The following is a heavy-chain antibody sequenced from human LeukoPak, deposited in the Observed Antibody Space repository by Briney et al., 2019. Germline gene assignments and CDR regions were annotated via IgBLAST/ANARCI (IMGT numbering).Heavy chain of an antibody. J-gene: IGHJ3*02. Sequence: SQTLSLTCTVSGGSISSGGYYWSWIRQPPGKGLEWIGYIYHSGSTYYNPSLKSRVTISVDRSKNQFSLKLSSVTAADTAVYYCARVCSTSCPKGVWAFDIWGQGTMVTVSS. D-gene: IGHD2-2*01. CDR2: IYHSGST. V-gene: IGHV4-30-2*01. CDR3: ARVCSTSCPKGVWAFDI. CDR1: GGSISSGGYY.